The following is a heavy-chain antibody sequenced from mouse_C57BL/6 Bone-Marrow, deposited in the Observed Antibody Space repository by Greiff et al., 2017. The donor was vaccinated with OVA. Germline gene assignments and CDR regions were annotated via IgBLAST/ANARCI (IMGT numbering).Heavy chain of an antibody. D-gene: IGHD1-1*01. CDR3: ARRGTTVVAKGYWYFDV. CDR2: ISSGGSYT. V-gene: IGHV5-6*01. Sequence: EVQLVESGGDLVKPGGSLKLSCAASGFTFSSYGMSWVRQTPDKRLEWVATISSGGSYTYYPDSVKGRFTISRDNAKNTLYLQMSSLKSEDTAMYYCARRGTTVVAKGYWYFDVWGTGTTVTVSS. J-gene: IGHJ1*03. CDR1: GFTFSSYG.